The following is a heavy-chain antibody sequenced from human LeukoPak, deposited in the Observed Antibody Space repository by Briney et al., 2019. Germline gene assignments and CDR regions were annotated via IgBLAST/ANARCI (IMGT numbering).Heavy chain of an antibody. CDR1: GFTFSSYS. Sequence: PGGSLRLSCAASGFTFSSYSMNWVRQAPGKGLEWVSSISSSSSYIYYADSVKGRFTISRDNAKNSLYLQMNSLRAEDTAVYYCARDRRSAGSSGYYGYWGQGTLVTVSS. D-gene: IGHD3-22*01. CDR3: ARDRRSAGSSGYYGY. J-gene: IGHJ4*02. V-gene: IGHV3-21*01. CDR2: ISSSSSYI.